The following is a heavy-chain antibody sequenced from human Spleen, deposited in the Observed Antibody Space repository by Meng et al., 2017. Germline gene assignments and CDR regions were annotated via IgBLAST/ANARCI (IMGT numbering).Heavy chain of an antibody. J-gene: IGHJ4*02. Sequence: QGQLQQWGAGLLKPSETLSLTCAVYGGSFSGYYWSWIRQPPGKGLEWIGEINHSGSTNYNPSLKSRVTISADKSKTQFSLTLSSVTAADTAVYYCARKYGNYPYYFDYWGQGTLVTVSS. CDR1: GGSFSGYY. D-gene: IGHD1-7*01. CDR2: INHSGST. CDR3: ARKYGNYPYYFDY. V-gene: IGHV4-34*01.